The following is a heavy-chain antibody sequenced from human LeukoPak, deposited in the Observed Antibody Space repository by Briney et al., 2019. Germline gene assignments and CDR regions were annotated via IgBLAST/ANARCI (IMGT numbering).Heavy chain of an antibody. CDR2: ISGSGNNI. V-gene: IGHV3-11*01. CDR1: GFTFSDFY. J-gene: IGHJ4*02. CDR3: AKRRDYFDL. Sequence: GGSLRLSCEASGFTFSDFYMSWIRQAPGKGLEWLLYISGSGNNIYYADSVRGRSTISRDNSQNSLYLQMNSLRTEDTAVYYCAKRRDYFDLWGQGALVTVSS.